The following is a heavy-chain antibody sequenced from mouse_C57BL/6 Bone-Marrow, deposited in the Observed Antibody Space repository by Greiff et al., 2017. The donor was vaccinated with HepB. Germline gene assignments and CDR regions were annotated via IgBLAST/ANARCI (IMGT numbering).Heavy chain of an antibody. D-gene: IGHD2-2*01. J-gene: IGHJ3*01. CDR3: ASYYGYPWFAY. Sequence: EVKLQESGGDLVKPGGSLKLSCAASGFTFSSYGMSWVRQTPDKRLEWVATISSGGSYTYYPDSVKGRFTISRDNAKNTLYLQMSSLKSEDTAMYYCASYYGYPWFAYWGQGTLVTVSA. CDR1: GFTFSSYG. V-gene: IGHV5-6*01. CDR2: ISSGGSYT.